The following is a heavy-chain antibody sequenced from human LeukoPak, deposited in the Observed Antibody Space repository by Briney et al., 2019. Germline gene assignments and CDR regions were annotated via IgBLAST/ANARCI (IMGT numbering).Heavy chain of an antibody. CDR2: LYNSGST. D-gene: IGHD2-15*01. Sequence: SETLSLICGVSGDSVSTYYWSWVRQPPGKGLEGIGYLYNSGSTMYNPSLRSRVTISVDTPKNQFSLKLSSVTAADTAVYYCARGLPYYYNDPAMGVWGQGTAVIVSS. CDR3: ARGLPYYYNDPAMGV. V-gene: IGHV4-59*02. J-gene: IGHJ6*02. CDR1: GDSVSTYY.